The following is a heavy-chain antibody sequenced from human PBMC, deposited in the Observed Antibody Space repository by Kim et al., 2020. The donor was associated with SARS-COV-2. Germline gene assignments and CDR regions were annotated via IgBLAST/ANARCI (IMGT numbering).Heavy chain of an antibody. D-gene: IGHD1-26*01. CDR2: IGAGGVTT. Sequence: GGSLRLSCAASGFTFNTYGMNWVRQAPGKGLEWVSFIGAGGVTTYYAESVKGRFTISRDNSKNTLYLQMNSLRADDTAVYYCARSGPTQFGGLWGQGTLVIVSS. V-gene: IGHV3-23*01. CDR1: GFTFNTYG. CDR3: ARSGPTQFGGL. J-gene: IGHJ4*02.